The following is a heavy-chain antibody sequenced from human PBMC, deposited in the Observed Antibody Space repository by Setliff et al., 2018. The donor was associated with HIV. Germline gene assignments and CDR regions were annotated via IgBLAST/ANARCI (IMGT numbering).Heavy chain of an antibody. CDR3: AKRGYVSAWYDEPVQFYQHVDV. D-gene: IGHD6-19*01. J-gene: IGHJ6*04. Sequence: GGSLRLSCAASGFTFSTNAMNWVRQAPGKGLEWVSGISAGGGSTYYADSVKGRFTISRDNSKNTLYMQMNNLRAEDTAVYYCAKRGYVSAWYDEPVQFYQHVDVWGKGTTVTVSS. V-gene: IGHV3-23*01. CDR2: ISAGGGST. CDR1: GFTFSTNA.